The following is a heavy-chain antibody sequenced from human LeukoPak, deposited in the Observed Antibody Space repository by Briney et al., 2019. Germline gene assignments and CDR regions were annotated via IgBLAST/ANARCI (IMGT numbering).Heavy chain of an antibody. D-gene: IGHD2/OR15-2a*01. Sequence: GGSLRLSCAASGFSFNTYSMNWVRQAPGKGLEWVSFIFSSSTYIYYTDSVKGRFTISRDNARNSLYLQMDNLRAEDTGVYYCARDFYDGFALDYWGQGTLVTVSS. CDR1: GFSFNTYS. CDR2: IFSSSTYI. J-gene: IGHJ4*02. V-gene: IGHV3-21*03. CDR3: ARDFYDGFALDY.